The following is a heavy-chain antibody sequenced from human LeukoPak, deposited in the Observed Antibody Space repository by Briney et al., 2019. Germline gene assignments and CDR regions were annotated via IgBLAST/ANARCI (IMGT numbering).Heavy chain of an antibody. CDR1: GFTFSSYA. D-gene: IGHD5-18*01. Sequence: GGSLRLSCSASGFTFSSYAMHWVRQAPGKGLEYVSAISSNGGSTYCADSVKGRFTISRDNSKNTLYLQMSSLRAEDAAVYYCVGTAMVKGFFDYWGQGTLVTVSS. CDR2: ISSNGGST. V-gene: IGHV3-64D*06. CDR3: VGTAMVKGFFDY. J-gene: IGHJ4*02.